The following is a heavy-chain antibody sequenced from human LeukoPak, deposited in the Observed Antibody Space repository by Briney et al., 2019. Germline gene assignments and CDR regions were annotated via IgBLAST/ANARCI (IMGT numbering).Heavy chain of an antibody. J-gene: IGHJ5*02. V-gene: IGHV4-31*03. Sequence: PSETLSLTCTVSGGSISSGGYYWSWIRQHPGKGLEWIGYIYYSGSTYYNPSLKSRVTISVDTSKNQFSLKLSSVTAADTAVYYSARADKGTFDPWGQGTLVTVSS. CDR1: GGSISSGGYY. CDR2: IYYSGST. CDR3: ARADKGTFDP. D-gene: IGHD1-14*01.